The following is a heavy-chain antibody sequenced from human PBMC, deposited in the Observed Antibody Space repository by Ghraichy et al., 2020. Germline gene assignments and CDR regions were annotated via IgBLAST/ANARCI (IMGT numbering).Heavy chain of an antibody. CDR2: INHSGST. J-gene: IGHJ4*02. CDR1: GGSFSGYY. V-gene: IGHV4-34*01. CDR3: ARGPNPHGYCSGGSCYSHFDY. Sequence: SETLSLTCAVYGGSFSGYYWSWIRQPPGKGLEWIGEINHSGSTNYNPSLKSRVTISVDTSKNQFSLKLSSVTAADTAVYYCARGPNPHGYCSGGSCYSHFDYWGQGTLVTVSS. D-gene: IGHD2-15*01.